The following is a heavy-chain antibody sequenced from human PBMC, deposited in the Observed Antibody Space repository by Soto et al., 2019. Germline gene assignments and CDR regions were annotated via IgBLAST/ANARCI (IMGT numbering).Heavy chain of an antibody. Sequence: NPSETLSLTCTVSGDSISSGGYYWSWIRQRPGKGLEWIGYIYYSGTTYHSPSLESRVIISVDTSKDQFSLKLNSVTAADTAVYYCARVSGLYGDPKFDSWGQGTLVTVSS. CDR2: IYYSGTT. D-gene: IGHD4-17*01. J-gene: IGHJ4*02. CDR1: GDSISSGGYY. CDR3: ARVSGLYGDPKFDS. V-gene: IGHV4-31*03.